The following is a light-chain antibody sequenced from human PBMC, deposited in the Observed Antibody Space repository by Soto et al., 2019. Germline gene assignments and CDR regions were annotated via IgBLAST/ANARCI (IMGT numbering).Light chain of an antibody. Sequence: EVVLTQSPATLSLSPGDRATLSCRASQSVSIDFAWYQQKPGQAPTLLIYDASNRATGIPARFSGSGSGTDFTLTISSLEPEDFAVYYCQHRHNFGPGTKVDIK. CDR2: DAS. CDR1: QSVSID. J-gene: IGKJ3*01. CDR3: QHRHN. V-gene: IGKV3-11*01.